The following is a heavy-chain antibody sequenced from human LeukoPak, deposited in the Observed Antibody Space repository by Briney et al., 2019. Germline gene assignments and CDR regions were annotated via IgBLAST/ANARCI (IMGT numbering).Heavy chain of an antibody. CDR3: ARGTAVAGTGY. Sequence: SETLSLTCTVSGGSNSSFYWSWIRQPPGKGLEWIGYIYYSGSTNYNPSLKSRVTILVDTSKNQFSLKLSSVTAADTAVYYCARGTAVAGTGYWGQGTLVTVSS. J-gene: IGHJ4*02. CDR1: GGSNSSFY. V-gene: IGHV4-59*12. D-gene: IGHD6-19*01. CDR2: IYYSGST.